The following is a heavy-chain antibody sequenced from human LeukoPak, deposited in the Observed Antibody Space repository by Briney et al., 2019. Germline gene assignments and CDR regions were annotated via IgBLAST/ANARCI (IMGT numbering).Heavy chain of an antibody. CDR2: ISAYNGNT. V-gene: IGHV1-18*01. CDR3: ARELAGYFNL. Sequence: GASVKVSCKASGGTFSSYAISWVRQAPGQGLEWMGWISAYNGNTNYAQKLQGRVTMTTDTSTSTAYMELRSLRSDDTAVYYCARELAGYFNLWGRGTLVTVSS. CDR1: GGTFSSYA. J-gene: IGHJ2*01.